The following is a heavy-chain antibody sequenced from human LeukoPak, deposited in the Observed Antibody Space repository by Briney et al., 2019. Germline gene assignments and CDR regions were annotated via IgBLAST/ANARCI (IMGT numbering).Heavy chain of an antibody. Sequence: PGGSLRLSCAASGFTLSNYWMSWVRQAPGRGLEWVANIKHDGSDKYYVDSVKGRFTISRDNAKNSLYLQMNSLRAEDTAVYYCARDPTSHPDYWGQGTLVTVSS. CDR2: IKHDGSDK. J-gene: IGHJ4*02. D-gene: IGHD2-2*01. V-gene: IGHV3-7*01. CDR1: GFTLSNYW. CDR3: ARDPTSHPDY.